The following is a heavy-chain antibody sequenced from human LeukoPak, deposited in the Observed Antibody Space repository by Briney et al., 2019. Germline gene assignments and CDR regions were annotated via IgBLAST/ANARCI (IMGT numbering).Heavy chain of an antibody. D-gene: IGHD2-2*01. CDR1: KDTFDNYW. Sequence: GESLKISCNGSKDTFDNYWIGWVRQMPGKGLEWMGIIYPGDSDTRYSPSFQGQVTTSADKSISTAYLQWSSLKASDTAMYYCARHPSIVPAPDYWGQGTLVTVSS. J-gene: IGHJ4*02. CDR3: ARHPSIVPAPDY. CDR2: IYPGDSDT. V-gene: IGHV5-51*01.